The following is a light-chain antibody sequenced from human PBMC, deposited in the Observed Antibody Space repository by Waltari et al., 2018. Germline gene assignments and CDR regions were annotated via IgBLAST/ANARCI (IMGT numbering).Light chain of an antibody. V-gene: IGKV1-5*03. CDR2: MAS. CDR3: QQYSSFST. J-gene: IGKJ2*01. Sequence: QIPQSPSTLPASVGDTANIACRANQSVGTWLAWYQQKPGKAPKLLIYMASSLESGVPSRFSGSGSGTEFTLTISSLQPDDYATYSCQQYSSFSTFGQGTKVDI. CDR1: QSVGTW.